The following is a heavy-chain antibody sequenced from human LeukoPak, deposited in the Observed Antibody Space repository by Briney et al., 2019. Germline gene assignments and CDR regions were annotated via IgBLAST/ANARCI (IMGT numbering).Heavy chain of an antibody. CDR3: ARDDSGPQAFDL. D-gene: IGHD6-25*01. CDR2: ISWNSGSI. CDR1: GFTFDDYA. V-gene: IGHV3-9*01. Sequence: PGGSLRLSCAASGFTFDDYAMHWVRQAPGKGLEWVSGISWNSGSIGYADSVKGRFTISRDNAKNTLYLQMNSLRAEDTAMYYCARDDSGPQAFDLWGQGTMVTVSS. J-gene: IGHJ3*01.